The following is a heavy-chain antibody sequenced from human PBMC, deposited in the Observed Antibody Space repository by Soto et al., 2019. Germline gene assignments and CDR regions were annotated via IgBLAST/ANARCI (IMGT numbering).Heavy chain of an antibody. CDR2: IKSRGDGGAT. V-gene: IGHV3-15*07. CDR3: ITAPWGHYVWGTYGEKV. D-gene: IGHD3-16*01. Sequence: EVQLVESGGGLVKPGESLRLSCSASGFAFSTAWMNWVRQAPGQGLEWVGRIKSRGDGGATDYAAAVRGRFTISRDESESTFYLRMNSLYVEDTAVYYCITAPWGHYVWGTYGEKVWGQGTPVTVSS. J-gene: IGHJ4*02. CDR1: GFAFSTAW.